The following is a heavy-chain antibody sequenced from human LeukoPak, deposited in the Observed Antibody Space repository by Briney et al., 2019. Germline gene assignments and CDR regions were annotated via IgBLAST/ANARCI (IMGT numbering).Heavy chain of an antibody. Sequence: SETLSLTCAVYSGSFSGYYWSWIRQPPGKGLEWIGEIYHSGSTNYNPSLKSRVTISVDTSKNQFSLKLNSVTAADTAVYYCARGFATMVRGVVLDFWGRGTLVTVSS. V-gene: IGHV4-34*01. CDR3: ARGFATMVRGVVLDF. D-gene: IGHD3-10*01. CDR2: IYHSGST. J-gene: IGHJ4*02. CDR1: SGSFSGYY.